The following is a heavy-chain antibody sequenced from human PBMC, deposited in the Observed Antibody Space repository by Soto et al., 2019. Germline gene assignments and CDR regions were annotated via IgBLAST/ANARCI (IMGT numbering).Heavy chain of an antibody. V-gene: IGHV1-69*13. J-gene: IGHJ3*02. CDR3: ARPVEMATNDAFDI. CDR1: GGTFSSYA. Sequence: ASVKVSCKASGGTFSSYAISWVRQAPGQGLEWMGGIIPIFGTANYAQKFQGRVTITADESTSTAYMELSSLRSEDTAVYYCARPVEMATNDAFDIWGQGTMVTVSS. CDR2: IIPIFGTA. D-gene: IGHD5-12*01.